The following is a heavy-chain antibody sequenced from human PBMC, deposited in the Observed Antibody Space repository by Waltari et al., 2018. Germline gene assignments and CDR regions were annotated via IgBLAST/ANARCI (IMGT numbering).Heavy chain of an antibody. CDR1: GFAFSAYW. CDR2: INRDGSDA. CDR3: AFSRGWSSPFGAYDT. J-gene: IGHJ3*01. D-gene: IGHD6-19*01. V-gene: IGHV3-74*01. Sequence: EVQLVESGGGLVQPGGSLRLSCAASGFAFSAYWMHWVRQVPGKGLLWVSHINRDGSDASYADSVKGRFTISRDNAKNTLYLEMSSLRAEDTAVYYCAFSRGWSSPFGAYDTWGQGTMVSVSS.